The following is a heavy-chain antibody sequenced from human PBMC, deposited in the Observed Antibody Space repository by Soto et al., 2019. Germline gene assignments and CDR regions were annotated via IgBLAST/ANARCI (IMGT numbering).Heavy chain of an antibody. J-gene: IGHJ4*02. CDR3: PRESYDLNGYLDS. D-gene: IGHD3-9*01. CDR2: LYYSGNT. Sequence: SETLSLTCTVSGGSISGYYWSWIRQPPGKGLEWIGYLYYSGNTNYNPSLKSRVTMSVDTSKNQFSLKLSSVTAADTAVDYCPRESYDLNGYLDSXGQG. CDR1: GGSISGYY. V-gene: IGHV4-59*01.